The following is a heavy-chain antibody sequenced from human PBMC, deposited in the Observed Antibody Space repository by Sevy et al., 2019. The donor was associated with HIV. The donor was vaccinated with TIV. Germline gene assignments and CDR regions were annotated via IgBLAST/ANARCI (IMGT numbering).Heavy chain of an antibody. J-gene: IGHJ4*02. D-gene: IGHD6-6*01. CDR1: GFTFSIYG. Sequence: GGSLRLSCAASGFTFSIYGMHWVRQAPGKGLEWVACIRYDGSTKYYADSVKGRFTISRDNSKNTRYLQMNSLRAEDTAGYYCAKDLTGRYSSSSGDLDYWGQGTRVTVSS. CDR2: IRYDGSTK. V-gene: IGHV3-30*02. CDR3: AKDLTGRYSSSSGDLDY.